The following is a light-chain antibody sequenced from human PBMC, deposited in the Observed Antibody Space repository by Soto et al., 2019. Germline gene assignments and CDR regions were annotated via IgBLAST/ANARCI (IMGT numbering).Light chain of an antibody. CDR3: QQYGSSPT. CDR2: GAT. J-gene: IGKJ5*01. Sequence: EIVLTQSPGTLSLSPGERATLSCRASQSVRGNYLTWYQQKPGQAPRLLIYGATSRATGIPDRFSGSGSWTDFTLTISRLEPEDFAVYYCQQYGSSPTFGQGTRLEIK. CDR1: QSVRGNY. V-gene: IGKV3-20*01.